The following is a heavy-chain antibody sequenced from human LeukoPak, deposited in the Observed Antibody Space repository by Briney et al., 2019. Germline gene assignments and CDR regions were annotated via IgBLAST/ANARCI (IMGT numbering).Heavy chain of an antibody. Sequence: GGSLRLSCGASGFTLGTHAMTWVGQAPGKGLEYVSLISGSGGITYYAPSLKDRFTISRDNSKNTLYLQMHSLRAEDTAVYYCAARPGDLAVPFDYWGQGTLVTVSS. J-gene: IGHJ4*02. V-gene: IGHV3-23*01. D-gene: IGHD3-10*01. CDR1: GFTLGTHA. CDR3: AARPGDLAVPFDY. CDR2: ISGSGGIT.